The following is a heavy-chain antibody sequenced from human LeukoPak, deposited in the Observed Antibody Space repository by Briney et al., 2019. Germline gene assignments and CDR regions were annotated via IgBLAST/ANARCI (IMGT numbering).Heavy chain of an antibody. Sequence: ASVKVSCKASGYTFTGYYMHWVRQAPGQGLEWMGWINPNSGGTNYAQKFQGRVTMTRDTSIGTAYMELSRLRSDDTAVYYCARDSPPEFYGDYVPLHYWGQGTLVTVSS. CDR1: GYTFTGYY. D-gene: IGHD4-17*01. V-gene: IGHV1-2*02. CDR2: INPNSGGT. CDR3: ARDSPPEFYGDYVPLHY. J-gene: IGHJ4*02.